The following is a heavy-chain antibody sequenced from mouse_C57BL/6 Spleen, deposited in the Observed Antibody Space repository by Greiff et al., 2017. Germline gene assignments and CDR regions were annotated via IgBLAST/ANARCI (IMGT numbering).Heavy chain of an antibody. V-gene: IGHV1-47*01. D-gene: IGHD2-4*01. Sequence: QVQLQQSGAELVKPGASVKLSCKASGYTFTTYPLEWMKQNHGKSLEWIGNFHPYNDDTKYNEKFKVKATLTVEKSSCTVYLELSRLTSDDSAVFYSAIYDYGGIAYWGQWALVAVSA. CDR2: FHPYNDDT. CDR3: AIYDYGGIAY. J-gene: IGHJ3*01. CDR1: GYTFTTYP.